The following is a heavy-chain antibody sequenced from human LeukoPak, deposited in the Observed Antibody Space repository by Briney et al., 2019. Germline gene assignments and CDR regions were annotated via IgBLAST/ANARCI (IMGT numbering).Heavy chain of an antibody. CDR1: GYTFTSYY. J-gene: IGHJ5*02. V-gene: IGHV1-46*01. Sequence: GASVKVSCKASGYTFTSYYMHWVRQTPGQGLEWMGIINPSGGSTSYAQKFQGRVTMTRDTSTSTVYMELSSLRSDDTAVYYCARSIVVDSSWFDPWGQGTLVTVSS. D-gene: IGHD2-21*01. CDR3: ARSIVVDSSWFDP. CDR2: INPSGGST.